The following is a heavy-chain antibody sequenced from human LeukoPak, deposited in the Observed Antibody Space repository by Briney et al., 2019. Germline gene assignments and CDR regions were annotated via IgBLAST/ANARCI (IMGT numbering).Heavy chain of an antibody. Sequence: GGSLRLSCAVSGFTFSTYGMHWVRQAPGKGLEWVAFIGHDGTKIYYADSVQGRFTISRDNSKNTLYLEMNSLSGEDTALYYCAKDHVTWGNRYFDHWGQGTLGTVSS. CDR3: AKDHVTWGNRYFDH. CDR1: GFTFSTYG. CDR2: IGHDGTKI. J-gene: IGHJ4*02. V-gene: IGHV3-30*02. D-gene: IGHD3-16*01.